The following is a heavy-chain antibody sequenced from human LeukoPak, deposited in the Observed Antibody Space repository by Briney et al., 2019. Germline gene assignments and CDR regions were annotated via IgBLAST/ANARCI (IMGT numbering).Heavy chain of an antibody. CDR3: ARHMYYYASSGYYYQP. J-gene: IGHJ5*02. CDR2: IYYSGST. Sequence: SETLSLTCTVSGASISSYYWSWIRQPPGKGLEWIGYIYYSGSTNYNPSLKSRVTISVDTSKNQFSLRLSSVTAADTAVYYCARHMYYYASSGYYYQPWGQGTLVTVSS. CDR1: GASISSYY. D-gene: IGHD3-22*01. V-gene: IGHV4-59*01.